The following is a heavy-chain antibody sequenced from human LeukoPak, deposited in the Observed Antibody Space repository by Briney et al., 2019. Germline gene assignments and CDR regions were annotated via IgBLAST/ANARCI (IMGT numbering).Heavy chain of an antibody. Sequence: GESLRLSCAASGFTFSRYWMTWVRQAPGKGLEWVANIKQDGSEKYYVDSVKGRFTISRDNAKNSLYLQMNGLRVEDMAVYYCARVFPYCSSPSCYTADYWGQGTLVTVSS. D-gene: IGHD2-2*02. CDR1: GFTFSRYW. J-gene: IGHJ4*02. CDR2: IKQDGSEK. V-gene: IGHV3-7*01. CDR3: ARVFPYCSSPSCYTADY.